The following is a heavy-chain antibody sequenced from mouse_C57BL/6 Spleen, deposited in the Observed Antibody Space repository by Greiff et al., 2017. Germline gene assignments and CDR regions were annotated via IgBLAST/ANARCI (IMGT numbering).Heavy chain of an antibody. CDR2: IYPGSGST. J-gene: IGHJ3*01. CDR3: ARVGDYYGSSYWFAY. Sequence: VQLQQSGAELVKPGASVKMSCKASGYTFTSYWITWVKQRPGQGLEWIGDIYPGSGSTNYNEKFKSKATLTVDPSSSTAYMQLSSLTSEDSAVYYCARVGDYYGSSYWFAYWGQGTLVTVSA. V-gene: IGHV1-55*01. CDR1: GYTFTSYW. D-gene: IGHD1-1*01.